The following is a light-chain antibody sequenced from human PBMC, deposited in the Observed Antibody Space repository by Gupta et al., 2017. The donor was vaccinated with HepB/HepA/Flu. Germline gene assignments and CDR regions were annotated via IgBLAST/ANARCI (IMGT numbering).Light chain of an antibody. Sequence: DIQMTQSQSSLSASVGDRVTITCQASQDISNYLNWYQQKPGKAPKLLIYDASNLETGVPSRFSGSGSGTDFTFTISSLQPEDIATYYCQQYDNLLPWTFGQGTKVEIK. CDR1: QDISNY. V-gene: IGKV1-33*01. J-gene: IGKJ1*01. CDR2: DAS. CDR3: QQYDNLLPWT.